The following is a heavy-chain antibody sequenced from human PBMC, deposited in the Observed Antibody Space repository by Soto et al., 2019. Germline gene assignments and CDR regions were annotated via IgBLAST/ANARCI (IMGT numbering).Heavy chain of an antibody. CDR1: GGSIISSSYY. J-gene: IGHJ6*02. D-gene: IGHD3-22*01. CDR3: ARRLYYDSSGFEGGGMDV. Sequence: SETLSLTCTFSGGSIISSSYYWGWIRQPPGKGLEWIGSIYYSGSTYYNPSLKSRVTISVDTSKNQFSLKLSSVTAADTAVYYCARRLYYDSSGFEGGGMDVWGQGTTVT. V-gene: IGHV4-39*01. CDR2: IYYSGST.